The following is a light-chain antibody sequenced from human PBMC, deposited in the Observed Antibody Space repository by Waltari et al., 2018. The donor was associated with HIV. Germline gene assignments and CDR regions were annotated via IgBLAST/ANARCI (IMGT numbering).Light chain of an antibody. CDR3: QSTDHDGTWV. CDR2: KHI. J-gene: IGLJ3*02. V-gene: IGLV3-25*03. Sequence: SYELTQTPSVSVSPGQTARNNCFRGALPKKYSSWYRQKPGQAPVLLTYKHIQRPSGIPERISGSRSGTGVTLTISGVQAEDDGDYYCQSTDHDGTWVFGGGTKMTVL. CDR1: ALPKKY.